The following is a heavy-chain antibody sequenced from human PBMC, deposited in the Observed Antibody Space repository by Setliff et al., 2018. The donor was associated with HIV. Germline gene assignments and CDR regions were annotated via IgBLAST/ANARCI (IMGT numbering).Heavy chain of an antibody. J-gene: IGHJ6*03. CDR3: ASSAGAVPTTAPYGDYYYYFYMDV. CDR2: IIPIFGTP. V-gene: IGHV1-69*05. D-gene: IGHD1-1*01. Sequence: ASVKVSCKASGGIFSRFAFSWVRQAPGQGLEWMGGIIPIFGTPNYAQKFQGRVTITTDESTNTVYMELYSLTSEDTAIYYCASSAGAVPTTAPYGDYYYYFYMDVWGQGTAVTVSS. CDR1: GGIFSRFA.